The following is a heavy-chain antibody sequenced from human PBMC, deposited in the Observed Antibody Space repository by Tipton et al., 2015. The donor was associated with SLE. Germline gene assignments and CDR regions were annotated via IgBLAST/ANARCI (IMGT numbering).Heavy chain of an antibody. CDR3: ARADGATGLDY. V-gene: IGHV4-31*03. D-gene: IGHD5-12*01. CDR1: GGSISSGGYY. Sequence: TLSLTCTVSGGSISSGGYYWSWIRQHPGKGLEWIGYIYYRGGTHYNPSLKSRVTVSVDTSKNQFSLKLNSVTAADTAVYYCARADGATGLDYWGQGTLVTVSS. J-gene: IGHJ4*02. CDR2: IYYRGGT.